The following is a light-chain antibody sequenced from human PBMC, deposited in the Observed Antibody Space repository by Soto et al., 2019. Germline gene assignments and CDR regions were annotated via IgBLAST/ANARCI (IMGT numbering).Light chain of an antibody. J-gene: IGLJ3*02. Sequence: SYELTQPPSVSVAPGQTARITGGGKNIGSKSGHWYQQKPGQAPLLVVYDDIDRPSGIPERFSGSNSGNTATLTIRRVEAGDEADYYCQGWDSSSDHWVFGGGTQLTV. V-gene: IGLV3-21*02. CDR3: QGWDSSSDHWV. CDR2: DDI. CDR1: NIGSKS.